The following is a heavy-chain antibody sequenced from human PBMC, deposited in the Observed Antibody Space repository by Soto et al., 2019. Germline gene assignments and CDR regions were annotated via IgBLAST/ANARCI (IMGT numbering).Heavy chain of an antibody. D-gene: IGHD3-22*01. J-gene: IGHJ4*02. CDR3: AKDTYYHDSSGYYIFDY. CDR2: FYNTGFI. V-gene: IGHV3-53*01. Sequence: GGSLRLSCAASGFSVSVDSMIWVRQAPGKGLEWVSLFYNTGFIHYADSVKGRFTISRDNSKNTLYLQMNSLRAEDTAVCYCAKDTYYHDSSGYYIFDYWGQGTLVTVSS. CDR1: GFSVSVDS.